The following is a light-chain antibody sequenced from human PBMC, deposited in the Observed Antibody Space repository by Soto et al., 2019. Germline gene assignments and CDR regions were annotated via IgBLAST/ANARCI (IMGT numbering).Light chain of an antibody. CDR1: QDIKSD. CDR2: GAS. Sequence: DVQMTQSPSSLSASVGDSVTITCRASQDIKSDSAWYQQRPGEAPKSLIFGASHLLDGVPSKFSGSGSGSEFTLTISSLQPEDSATYFCQQSKSHPPTFGRGTKVDIK. V-gene: IGKV1-16*02. CDR3: QQSKSHPPT. J-gene: IGKJ2*01.